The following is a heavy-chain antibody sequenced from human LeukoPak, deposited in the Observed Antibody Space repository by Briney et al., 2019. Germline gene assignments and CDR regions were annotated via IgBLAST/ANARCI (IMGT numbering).Heavy chain of an antibody. V-gene: IGHV3-9*01. D-gene: IGHD6-19*01. CDR2: ISWNSGSI. CDR3: AKASSGWPLGAFDI. CDR1: GFTFDDYA. Sequence: GRSLRLSCAASGFTFDDYAMHWVRQAPGKGLEWVSGISWNSGSIGYADSVKGRFTISRDNAKNSLYLQMISLRAEDTALYYCAKASSGWPLGAFDIWGQGTMVTVSS. J-gene: IGHJ3*02.